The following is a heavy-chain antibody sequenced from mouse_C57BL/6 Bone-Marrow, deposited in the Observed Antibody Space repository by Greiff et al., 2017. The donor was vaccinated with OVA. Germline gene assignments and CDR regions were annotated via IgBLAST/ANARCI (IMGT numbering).Heavy chain of an antibody. D-gene: IGHD1-1*01. Sequence: VQLQQSGPVLVKPGASVKMSCKASGYTFTDYYMNWVKQSHGKSLEWIGVINPYNGGTSYNQKFKGKATLTVDKSSSTAYMELNSLTSEDSAVYYCARDYGSPWFAYWGQGTLVTVSA. V-gene: IGHV1-19*01. J-gene: IGHJ3*01. CDR3: ARDYGSPWFAY. CDR1: GYTFTDYY. CDR2: INPYNGGT.